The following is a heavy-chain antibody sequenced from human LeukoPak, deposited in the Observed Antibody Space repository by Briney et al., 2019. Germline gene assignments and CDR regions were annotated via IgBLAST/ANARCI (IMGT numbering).Heavy chain of an antibody. CDR1: GFTFSSYW. D-gene: IGHD6-13*01. CDR2: INSDGSST. Sequence: GGSLRLSCAASGFTFSSYWMHWVRQAPGKGLVWVSRINSDGSSTSYADSVKGRFTISRDNAKNTLYLQMNSLRAEDTAVYYCARFIAAPYYFDYWGRGTLVTVSS. CDR3: ARFIAAPYYFDY. V-gene: IGHV3-74*01. J-gene: IGHJ4*02.